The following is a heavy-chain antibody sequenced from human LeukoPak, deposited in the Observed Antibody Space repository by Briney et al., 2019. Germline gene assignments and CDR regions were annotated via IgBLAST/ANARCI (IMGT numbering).Heavy chain of an antibody. Sequence: GGSLRLSCAASGFTFSSYETNWVRQAPGEGLGWVSYISSRGRSIYYAYSVTRRCTISRDSAKLSLYLQMNSLRAEDTAVYYCAELGITMIGGVWGKGTTVTISS. J-gene: IGHJ6*04. D-gene: IGHD3-10*02. V-gene: IGHV3-48*03. CDR2: ISSRGRSI. CDR1: GFTFSSYE. CDR3: AELGITMIGGV.